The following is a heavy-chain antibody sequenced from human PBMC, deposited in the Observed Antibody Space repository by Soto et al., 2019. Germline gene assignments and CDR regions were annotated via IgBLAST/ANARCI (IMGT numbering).Heavy chain of an antibody. D-gene: IGHD5-18*01. Sequence: GGSLRLSCAASGFTFSSYGMHWVRQAPGKGLEWVAVISYDGSNKYYADSVKGRFTISRDNSRNTLYLQMNSLRSEDTAVYYCAKDRGYSYGYPYYYYGMDVWGQGTTVTVSS. CDR3: AKDRGYSYGYPYYYYGMDV. V-gene: IGHV3-30*18. CDR1: GFTFSSYG. CDR2: ISYDGSNK. J-gene: IGHJ6*02.